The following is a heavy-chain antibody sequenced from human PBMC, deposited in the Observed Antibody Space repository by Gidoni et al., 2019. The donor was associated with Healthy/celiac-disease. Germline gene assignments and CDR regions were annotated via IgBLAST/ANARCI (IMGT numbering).Heavy chain of an antibody. CDR1: RFPFISYS. CDR3: ARAFSSGWYGVYYFDY. Sequence: EVQRVESGGGLVKPGGSLSLSCASSRFPFISYSMNWVRQAHGKGREWVSTISSSSSYIYYADSVKGRFTISRDNAKNSLYLQMNSLRAEDTAVYYCARAFSSGWYGVYYFDYWGQGTLVTVSS. V-gene: IGHV3-21*01. J-gene: IGHJ4*02. CDR2: ISSSSSYI. D-gene: IGHD6-19*01.